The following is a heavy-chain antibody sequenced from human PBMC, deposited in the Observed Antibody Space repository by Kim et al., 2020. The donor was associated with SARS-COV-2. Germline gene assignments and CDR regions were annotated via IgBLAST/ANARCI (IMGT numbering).Heavy chain of an antibody. CDR2: IYYSGST. CDR1: GGSISSGGYY. J-gene: IGHJ4*02. Sequence: SETLSLTCTVSGGSISSGGYYWSWIRQHPGKGLEWIGYIYYSGSTYYNPSLKSRVTISVDTSKNQFSLKLSSVTAADTAVYYCARSYYDSSGYSLDYWGQGTLVTVSS. D-gene: IGHD3-22*01. CDR3: ARSYYDSSGYSLDY. V-gene: IGHV4-31*03.